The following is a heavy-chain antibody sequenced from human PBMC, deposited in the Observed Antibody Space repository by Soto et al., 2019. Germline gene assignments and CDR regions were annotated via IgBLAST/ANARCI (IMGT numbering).Heavy chain of an antibody. CDR2: ISYDGSNK. CDR1: GFTFSSYA. Sequence: GGSLRLSCAASGFTFSSYAMHWVRQAPGKGLEWVAVISYDGSNKYYADSVKGRFTISRDNSKNTLYLQMNSLRAEDTAVYYCAREGRASYYFGYWGQGTLVTVSS. CDR3: AREGRASYYFGY. D-gene: IGHD2-2*01. V-gene: IGHV3-30*04. J-gene: IGHJ4*02.